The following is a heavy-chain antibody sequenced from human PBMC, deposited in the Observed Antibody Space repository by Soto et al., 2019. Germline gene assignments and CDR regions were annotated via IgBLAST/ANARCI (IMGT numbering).Heavy chain of an antibody. Sequence: SVKVSCKASGGTFSSYAISWVRQAPGQGLEWMGGIIPIFGTANYAQKFQGRVTITADKSTSTAYMELSSLRSEDTAVYYCVATTVPNWATYPWGPGTLLTVS. J-gene: IGHJ5*02. CDR3: VATTVPNWATYP. V-gene: IGHV1-69*06. D-gene: IGHD4-17*01. CDR1: GGTFSSYA. CDR2: IIPIFGTA.